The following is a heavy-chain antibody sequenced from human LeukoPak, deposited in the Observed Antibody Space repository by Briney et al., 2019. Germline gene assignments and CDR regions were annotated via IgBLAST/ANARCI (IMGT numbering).Heavy chain of an antibody. CDR2: ISYSGGST. J-gene: IGHJ3*02. D-gene: IGHD3-10*01. V-gene: IGHV3-23*01. Sequence: PGGSLRLSCAASGFTFSSYSMNWVRQAPGKGLEWVSTISYSGGSTYYADSIKGRFTISRDNSKNTLYLQMKSLRAEDTAIHYCAKVRIGELADAFDIWGQGTMVTVSS. CDR3: AKVRIGELADAFDI. CDR1: GFTFSSYS.